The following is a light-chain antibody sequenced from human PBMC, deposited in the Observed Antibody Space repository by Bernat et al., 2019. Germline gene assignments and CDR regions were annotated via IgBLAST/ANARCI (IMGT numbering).Light chain of an antibody. J-gene: IGLJ1*01. CDR2: SNN. CDR3: AAWDDSLNGYV. Sequence: QSVLTQPPSASGTPGQRVTISCSGSSSNIGSNTVNWYQQLPGTAPKLLIYSNNQRPSGVPDRFSDSKSGTSASLANSRLQSEDEADYYCAAWDDSLNGYVFGTGTKGTVL. CDR1: SSNIGSNT. V-gene: IGLV1-44*01.